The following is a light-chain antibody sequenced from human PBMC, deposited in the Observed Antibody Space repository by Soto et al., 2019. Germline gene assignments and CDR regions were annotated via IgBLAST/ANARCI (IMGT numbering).Light chain of an antibody. J-gene: IGLJ1*01. V-gene: IGLV1-40*01. CDR3: QSYDSTLDARYV. Sequence: QSVLTQPPSVSGAPGQRVTISCTGSGSNIGAGYDVHWYQHRPGTAPKLLVFGDSHRPSGVPDRFSGSKSGTSASLAITGLQAEDEGDYYCQSYDSTLDARYVFGTGTTLTVL. CDR2: GDS. CDR1: GSNIGAGYD.